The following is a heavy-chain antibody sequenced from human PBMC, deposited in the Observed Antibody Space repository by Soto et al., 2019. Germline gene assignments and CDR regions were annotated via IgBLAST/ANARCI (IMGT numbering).Heavy chain of an antibody. CDR3: ARVMDWELPHDY. V-gene: IGHV1-3*01. CDR1: GYSFTTHV. Sequence: ASVKVSCKASGYSFTTHVMHWVRQAPGQRLEWMGWVNGNNGNTKYSQKFQGRVTISRDRSATTAYMELSRLTSEDKAVYYCARVMDWELPHDYWGQGTLVTVSS. J-gene: IGHJ4*02. D-gene: IGHD1-26*01. CDR2: VNGNNGNT.